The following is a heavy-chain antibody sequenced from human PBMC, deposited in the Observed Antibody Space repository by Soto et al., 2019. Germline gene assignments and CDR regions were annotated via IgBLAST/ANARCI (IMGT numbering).Heavy chain of an antibody. CDR1: GFTFSSYW. V-gene: IGHV3-7*01. Sequence: PGGSLRLSCAASGFTFSSYWMTWVRQAPGKGLECVANINQDGSEKYYVDSVKGRFTISRDNAKSSLCLQMHSLRVEDTAVYDCARKAVAGTIFDDWGQGTVVTVSS. CDR3: ARKAVAGTIFDD. CDR2: INQDGSEK. D-gene: IGHD6-19*01. J-gene: IGHJ4*02.